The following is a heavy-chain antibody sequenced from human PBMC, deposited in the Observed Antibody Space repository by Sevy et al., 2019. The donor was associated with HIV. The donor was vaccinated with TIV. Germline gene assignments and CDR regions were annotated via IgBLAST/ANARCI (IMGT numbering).Heavy chain of an antibody. Sequence: GESLKISCKGSGYSFTDHWLGWVRQMPGKGLEWMGIIYPDDSHTRYSPSFQGQVTISADKAIRTAYLPWSSLKPSDTAMYYCARGSYDSSGHYYGFDYWGQGTLVTVSS. CDR3: ARGSYDSSGHYYGFDY. CDR1: GYSFTDHW. V-gene: IGHV5-51*01. J-gene: IGHJ4*02. CDR2: IYPDDSHT. D-gene: IGHD3-22*01.